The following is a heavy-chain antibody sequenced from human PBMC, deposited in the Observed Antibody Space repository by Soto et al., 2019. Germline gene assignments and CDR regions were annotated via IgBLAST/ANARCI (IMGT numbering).Heavy chain of an antibody. CDR1: AGSINSYY. D-gene: IGHD5-12*01. CDR2: IYYSGST. Sequence: QVQLQESGPGLVKPSETLSLTCTVSAGSINSYYWTWIRQPPGKGLEWIGYIYYSGSTNYNPSLKSRVTISVDRSKNQFSRKLTSVTAADTAVYYCARDRYSGYDGHFDYWGQGTLVTVSS. J-gene: IGHJ4*02. V-gene: IGHV4-59*01. CDR3: ARDRYSGYDGHFDY.